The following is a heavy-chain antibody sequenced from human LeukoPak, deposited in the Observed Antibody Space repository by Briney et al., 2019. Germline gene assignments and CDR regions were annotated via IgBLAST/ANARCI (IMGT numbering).Heavy chain of an antibody. V-gene: IGHV3-66*01. CDR1: GLIVSGDY. D-gene: IGHD4-11*01. CDR2: IYSGGTT. CDR3: AKFDDTLTVTPSVDY. J-gene: IGHJ4*02. Sequence: PGGSLRLSCAASGLIVSGDYMSWVRQAPGKGLEWVSVIYSGGTTYYADSVKGRFTISRDNSKNTWYLQMNSLRAEDTAVYYCAKFDDTLTVTPSVDYWGQGTPVTVSS.